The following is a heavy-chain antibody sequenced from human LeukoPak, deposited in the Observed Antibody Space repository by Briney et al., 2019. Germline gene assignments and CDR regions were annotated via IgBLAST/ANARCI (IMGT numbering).Heavy chain of an antibody. V-gene: IGHV3-53*01. D-gene: IGHD2-15*01. CDR1: GFTVISNY. CDR2: IYTGGNT. J-gene: IGHJ4*02. Sequence: GGSLRLSCAASGFTVISNYMSWVRQAPGKGLEWVSVIYTGGNTYYADSVKGRFTISRDNSKNTLYLQMNSLRAEDTAVYYCARVGGYCSGGSCLFDSRGQGTLVTVSS. CDR3: ARVGGYCSGGSCLFDS.